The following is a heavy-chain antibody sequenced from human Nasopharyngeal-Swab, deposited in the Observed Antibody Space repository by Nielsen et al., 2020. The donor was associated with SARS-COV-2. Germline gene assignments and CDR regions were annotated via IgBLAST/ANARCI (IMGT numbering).Heavy chain of an antibody. J-gene: IGHJ5*02. CDR3: AKKGIVVVPAAGGLDP. CDR2: ISGSGGST. D-gene: IGHD2-2*01. V-gene: IGHV3-23*01. Sequence: GAALQLSCAASGFTFSSYAMSSVRPAPGKGVEWVSAISGSGGSTYYADSVKGRFTISRDNSKNTLYLQLNSLRAEDTAVYYCAKKGIVVVPAAGGLDPWGQGTLVTVSS. CDR1: GFTFSSYA.